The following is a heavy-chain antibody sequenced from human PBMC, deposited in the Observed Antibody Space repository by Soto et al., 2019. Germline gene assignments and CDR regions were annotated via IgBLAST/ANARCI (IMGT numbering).Heavy chain of an antibody. CDR1: GFTFSSYG. CDR3: AKDRFRRDNSGGLAMDV. Sequence: GGSLRLSCAASGFTFSSYGMHWVRQAPGKGLEWVAVISYDGSNKYYADSVKGRFTISRDNSKNTLYLQMNSLRAEDTAVYYCAKDRFRRDNSGGLAMDVWGQGTTVTVSS. D-gene: IGHD6-19*01. V-gene: IGHV3-30*18. CDR2: ISYDGSNK. J-gene: IGHJ6*02.